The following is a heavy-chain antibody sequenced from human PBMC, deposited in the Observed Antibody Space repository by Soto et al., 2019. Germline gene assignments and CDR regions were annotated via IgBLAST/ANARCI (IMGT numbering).Heavy chain of an antibody. J-gene: IGHJ6*02. V-gene: IGHV5-51*01. CDR2: IYPGDSDA. CDR3: AKPCSNWCTSMDV. CDR1: GYSFTNYY. Sequence: PAECLQISCQVSGYSFTNYYIGWVRQMPGKGLEWMGIIYPGDSDARYSPSLQGHVTISADKSISTAYLQWSSLKTSDTAMYYCAKPCSNWCTSMDVCGQGTTGIVSS. D-gene: IGHD6-13*01.